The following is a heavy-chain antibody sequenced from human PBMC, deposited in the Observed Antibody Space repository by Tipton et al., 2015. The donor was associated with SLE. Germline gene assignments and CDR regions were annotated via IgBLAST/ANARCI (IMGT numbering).Heavy chain of an antibody. Sequence: SLRLSCAASGFTFSSYGMHWVRQASGKGLEWVANIKQDGSEKYYVDSVKGRFTISRDNAKKSLYLQMNSLRADDTAVYYCASPSSNYGMDVWGQGTTVTVSS. V-gene: IGHV3-7*01. J-gene: IGHJ6*02. CDR1: GFTFSSYG. CDR2: IKQDGSEK. CDR3: ASPSSNYGMDV. D-gene: IGHD4-11*01.